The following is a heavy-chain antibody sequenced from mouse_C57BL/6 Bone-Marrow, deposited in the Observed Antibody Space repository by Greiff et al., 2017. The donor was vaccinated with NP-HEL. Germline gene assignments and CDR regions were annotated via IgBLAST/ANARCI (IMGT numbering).Heavy chain of an antibody. J-gene: IGHJ4*01. CDR3: ATTVVAYSYAMDY. CDR2: IYPGSGST. V-gene: IGHV1-55*01. D-gene: IGHD1-1*01. Sequence: QVQLQQPGAELVKPGASVKMSCKASGYTFTSYWITWVKQRPGQGLEWIGDIYPGSGSTNYNEKFKSKATLTVDTSSSTAYMQLSSLTSEDSAVYYCATTVVAYSYAMDYWGQGTSVTVSS. CDR1: GYTFTSYW.